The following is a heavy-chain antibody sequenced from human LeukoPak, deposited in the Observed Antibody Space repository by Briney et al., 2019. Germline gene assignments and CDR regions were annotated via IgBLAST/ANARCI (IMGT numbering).Heavy chain of an antibody. V-gene: IGHV1-69*04. J-gene: IGHJ6*02. CDR1: GGTFSSYA. D-gene: IGHD3-10*01. CDR2: IIPILGIA. CDR3: ARAVRVNYGLGPYYYYGMDV. Sequence: VKVSCKASGGTFSSYAISWVRQAPGQGLEWMGRIIPILGIANYAQKFQGRVTITADKSTSTAYMELSSLRSEDTAVYYCARAVRVNYGLGPYYYYGMDVWGQGTTVTVSS.